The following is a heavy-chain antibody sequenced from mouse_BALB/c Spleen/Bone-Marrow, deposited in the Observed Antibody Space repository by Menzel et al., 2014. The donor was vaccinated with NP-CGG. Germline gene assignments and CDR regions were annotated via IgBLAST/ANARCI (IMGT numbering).Heavy chain of an antibody. CDR1: GYSFTGYF. J-gene: IGHJ3*01. V-gene: IGHV1-20*02. Sequence: VQLQQPGPELVMPGASVKISCKASGYSFTGYFMNWVMQSHGKSLEWIGRINPYNGDTFYNQKFKDKATLTIDKSSSTAHMELRSLASEDSAVYYCARIYDYDRGAWFAYWGQGTLVTVSA. CDR3: ARIYDYDRGAWFAY. D-gene: IGHD2-4*01. CDR2: INPYNGDT.